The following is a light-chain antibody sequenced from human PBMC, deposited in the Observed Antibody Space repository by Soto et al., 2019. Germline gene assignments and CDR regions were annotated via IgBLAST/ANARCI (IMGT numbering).Light chain of an antibody. Sequence: CRASQSVSSNLAWYQQKPGQAPRLLIYDASTRATGVPARFSGSGSGTEFALTLRSLQSDDSALPNCQHPRASEWRLAQGTKVDIK. CDR1: QSVSSN. CDR2: DAS. J-gene: IGKJ1*01. V-gene: IGKV3-15*01. CDR3: QHPRASEWR.